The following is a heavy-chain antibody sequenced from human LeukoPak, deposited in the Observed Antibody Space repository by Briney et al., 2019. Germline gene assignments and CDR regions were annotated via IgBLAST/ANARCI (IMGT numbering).Heavy chain of an antibody. Sequence: SETLSLTCTVSGGSIDNYYWNWIRQSPGKGLEWIGYIYHSGSTYYSGSTNYNPSLKSRVTISVDTSKNQFSLKLSSVTAADTAVYYCARDRRDGYIGAFDIWGQGTMVTVSS. CDR2: IYHSGSTYYSGST. D-gene: IGHD5-24*01. V-gene: IGHV4-59*12. CDR1: GGSIDNYY. CDR3: ARDRRDGYIGAFDI. J-gene: IGHJ3*02.